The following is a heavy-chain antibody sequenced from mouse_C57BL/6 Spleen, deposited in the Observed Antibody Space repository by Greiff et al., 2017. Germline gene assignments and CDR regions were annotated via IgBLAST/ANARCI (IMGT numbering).Heavy chain of an antibody. Sequence: EVKLEESGGGLVKPGGSLKLSCAASGFTFSSYAMSWVRQTPEKRLEWVATLSDGGSYTYYPDNVKGRFTISRDNAKNNLYLQMSHLKSEDTAMYYCAREGYSTHGGFAYWGQGTLVTVSA. V-gene: IGHV5-4*01. D-gene: IGHD2-5*01. CDR2: LSDGGSYT. CDR1: GFTFSSYA. J-gene: IGHJ3*01. CDR3: AREGYSTHGGFAY.